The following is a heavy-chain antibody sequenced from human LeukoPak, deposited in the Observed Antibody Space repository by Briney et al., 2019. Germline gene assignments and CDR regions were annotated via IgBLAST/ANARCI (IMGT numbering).Heavy chain of an antibody. CDR1: GFTFSTYA. J-gene: IGHJ4*02. CDR3: AKGGDTVTTDIYYFDY. CDR2: ISYDGSNK. D-gene: IGHD4-17*01. V-gene: IGHV3-30*04. Sequence: GGSLRLSCAASGFTFSTYAMHWVRQAPGKGLEWVAVISYDGSNKYYADSVKGRFTISRDNSKNTLYLQMSSLRAGDTAVYYCAKGGDTVTTDIYYFDYWGQGTLVTVSS.